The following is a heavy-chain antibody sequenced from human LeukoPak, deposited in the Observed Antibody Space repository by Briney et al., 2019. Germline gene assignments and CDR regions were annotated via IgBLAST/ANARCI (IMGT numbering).Heavy chain of an antibody. CDR1: GFTFSDYY. D-gene: IGHD6-19*01. J-gene: IGHJ4*02. CDR2: ISSSGSTI. V-gene: IGHV3-11*01. Sequence: GGSLRLSCAASGFTFSDYYMSWIRQAPGKGLEWVSYISSSGSTIYYADSVKGRFTISRDNAKNSLYLQMNSLRAEDTAVYYCAKNSGSGWYNHFDYWGQGTLVTVSS. CDR3: AKNSGSGWYNHFDY.